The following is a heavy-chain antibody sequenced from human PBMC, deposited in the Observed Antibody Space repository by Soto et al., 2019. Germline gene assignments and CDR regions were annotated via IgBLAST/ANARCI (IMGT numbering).Heavy chain of an antibody. CDR3: ASGGNWFDP. CDR1: GGSISNYY. J-gene: IGHJ5*02. Sequence: SETLSLTCNVSGGSISNYYWTWGRQSPEKGLEWIGYMYYNGNINYNPSLKSRVTISIDTSKNQFSLTLKSVTAADTAVYYCASGGNWFDPWGQGVLVTVSS. D-gene: IGHD3-16*01. V-gene: IGHV4-59*01. CDR2: MYYNGNI.